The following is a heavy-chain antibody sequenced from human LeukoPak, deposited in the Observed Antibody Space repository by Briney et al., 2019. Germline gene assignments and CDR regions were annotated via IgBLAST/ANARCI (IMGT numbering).Heavy chain of an antibody. D-gene: IGHD3-22*01. CDR1: GDSISGNNYY. Sequence: SETLSLTCTVSGDSISGNNYYWGWIRQPPGKGLEWIGYIYYSGSTNYNPSLKSRVTISVDTSKNQFSLKLSSVTAADTAVYYCARGSYYDSSGYYLKDYYYGMDVWGQGTTVTVSS. CDR3: ARGSYYDSSGYYLKDYYYGMDV. J-gene: IGHJ6*02. V-gene: IGHV4-61*05. CDR2: IYYSGST.